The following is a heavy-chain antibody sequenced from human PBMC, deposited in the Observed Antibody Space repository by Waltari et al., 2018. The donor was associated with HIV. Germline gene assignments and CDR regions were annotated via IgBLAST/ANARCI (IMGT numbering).Heavy chain of an antibody. V-gene: IGHV4-34*01. Sequence: QVQLQQWGAGLLKPSETLSLTCAVYGGSFSGYYWSWIRQPPGKGLEWIGEINHSGSTNYNPSLKSRVTISVDTSKNQFSLKLSSVTAADTAVYYCARRKMDSSSLGGMDVWGQGTTVTVSS. D-gene: IGHD6-6*01. CDR2: INHSGST. CDR1: GGSFSGYY. J-gene: IGHJ6*02. CDR3: ARRKMDSSSLGGMDV.